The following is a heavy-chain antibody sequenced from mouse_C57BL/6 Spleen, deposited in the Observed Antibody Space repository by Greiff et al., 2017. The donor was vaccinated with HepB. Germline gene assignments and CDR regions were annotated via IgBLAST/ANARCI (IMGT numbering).Heavy chain of an antibody. V-gene: IGHV3-6*01. Sequence: EVQLVESGPGLVKPSQSLSLTCSVTGYSITSGYYWNWIRQFPGNKLEWMGYISYDGSNNYNPSLKNRITITRDTSKNQFFLKLNSVTTEDTATYYCAREDYGSSGYAMDYWGQGTSVTVSS. D-gene: IGHD1-1*01. CDR1: GYSITSGYY. J-gene: IGHJ4*01. CDR2: ISYDGSN. CDR3: AREDYGSSGYAMDY.